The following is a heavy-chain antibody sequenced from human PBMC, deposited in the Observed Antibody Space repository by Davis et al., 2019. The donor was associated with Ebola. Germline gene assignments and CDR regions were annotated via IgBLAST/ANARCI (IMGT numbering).Heavy chain of an antibody. D-gene: IGHD2-2*01. Sequence: MPSDTLSPTVALLGGSFSGSYWSWIRQPPAKGLEWIGEVSHTGNTNYNPSLKSRVTISVDTSRNQFYLKLSSVTAADTAVYYCRFCTTTSCHPNWFDPWGQGTLVTVSS. CDR2: VSHTGNT. V-gene: IGHV4-34*01. J-gene: IGHJ5*02. CDR1: GGSFSGSY. CDR3: RFCTTTSCHPNWFDP.